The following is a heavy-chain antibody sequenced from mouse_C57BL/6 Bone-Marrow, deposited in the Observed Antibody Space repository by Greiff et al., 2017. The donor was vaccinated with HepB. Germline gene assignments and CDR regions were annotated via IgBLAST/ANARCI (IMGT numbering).Heavy chain of an antibody. Sequence: EVQLQQSVAELVRPGASVKLSCTASGFNIKNTYMHWVKQRPEQGLEWIGRIDPANGNTKYAPEFQGRATITADTSSNTACLQLSSLTSEATAMYYCARYGSSYDWYFDVWGTGTTVTVSS. CDR2: IDPANGNT. CDR3: ARYGSSYDWYFDV. CDR1: GFNIKNTY. D-gene: IGHD1-1*01. J-gene: IGHJ1*03. V-gene: IGHV14-3*01.